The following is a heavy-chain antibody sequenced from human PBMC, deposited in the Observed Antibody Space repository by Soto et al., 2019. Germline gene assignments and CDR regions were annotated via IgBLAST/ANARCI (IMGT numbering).Heavy chain of an antibody. CDR2: INHSGST. D-gene: IGHD1-26*01. CDR3: ARVKRSIVGATGRGAFDI. Sequence: SETLSLTCAVYGGSFSGYYWSWIRQPPGKGLEWIGEINHSGSTNYNPSLKSRVTISVETSKNQFSLKLSSVTAADTAVYYCARVKRSIVGATGRGAFDIWGQGTMVTVS. V-gene: IGHV4-34*01. CDR1: GGSFSGYY. J-gene: IGHJ3*02.